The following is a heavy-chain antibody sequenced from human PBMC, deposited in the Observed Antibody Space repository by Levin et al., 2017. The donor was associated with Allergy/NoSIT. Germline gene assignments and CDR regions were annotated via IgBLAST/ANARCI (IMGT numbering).Heavy chain of an antibody. Sequence: PGESLKISCAASTFTFSSYAMSWVRQAPGKGLEWVSTISGRGTSTYYANSVKGRFTISRDNSENTLYLQMNSLRAEDTAVYYCAKSLSSSWYPASDYWGQGTMVTVSS. V-gene: IGHV3-23*01. CDR1: TFTFSSYA. D-gene: IGHD6-13*01. CDR2: ISGRGTST. J-gene: IGHJ4*02. CDR3: AKSLSSSWYPASDY.